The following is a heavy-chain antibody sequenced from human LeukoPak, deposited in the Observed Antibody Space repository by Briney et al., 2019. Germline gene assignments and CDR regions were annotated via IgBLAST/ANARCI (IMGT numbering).Heavy chain of an antibody. CDR2: INSDGSST. Sequence: GGSLRRSCAASEFTFSSYWMHWVRQAPGKGLVWVSRINSDGSSTSYADSVKGRFTISRDNAKNTLYLQMNSLRAEDTAVYYCARGDYYDTPRNWGQGTLVTVSS. J-gene: IGHJ4*02. D-gene: IGHD3-22*01. CDR1: EFTFSSYW. V-gene: IGHV3-74*01. CDR3: ARGDYYDTPRN.